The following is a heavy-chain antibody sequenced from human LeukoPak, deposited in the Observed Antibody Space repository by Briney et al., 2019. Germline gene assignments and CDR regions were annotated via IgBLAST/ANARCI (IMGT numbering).Heavy chain of an antibody. D-gene: IGHD2-15*01. CDR2: INPNSGGT. Sequence: ASVKVSCKASGYTFTGYYMHWVRQAPGQGLEWMGRINPNSGGTNYAQKFQGRVTMTRDTSISTAYMELSRLRSDDTAVYYCARGDRYGCSGGSCYEWFDPWGQGTLVTVS. V-gene: IGHV1-2*06. CDR3: ARGDRYGCSGGSCYEWFDP. J-gene: IGHJ5*02. CDR1: GYTFTGYY.